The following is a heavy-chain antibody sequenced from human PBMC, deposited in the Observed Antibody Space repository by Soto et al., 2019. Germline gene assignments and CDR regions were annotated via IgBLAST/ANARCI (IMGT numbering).Heavy chain of an antibody. Sequence: GGSLRLSCEASGLIVNNNFMNWVRQAPGRGLEWVSVINPEGRTYYADSVKDRFTISRDTSKNTLYLQMNSLRVEDTAVYYCARIPPGPLSSAPWGQGTQVTVSS. CDR1: GLIVNNNF. J-gene: IGHJ5*02. D-gene: IGHD6-6*01. CDR2: INPEGRT. V-gene: IGHV3-66*01. CDR3: ARIPPGPLSSAP.